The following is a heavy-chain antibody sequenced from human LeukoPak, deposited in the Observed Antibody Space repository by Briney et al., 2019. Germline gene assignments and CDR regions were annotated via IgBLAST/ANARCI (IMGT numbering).Heavy chain of an antibody. CDR2: ISSSGSNV. Sequence: PGGSLRLSCAASGFTLRSYEMNWVGQAPGKGLEWVSYISSSGSNVYYADSVKGRFTISRDNGQNSPYVQMNSLRAGDTAVYYCARELDRFDYWGQGTLVTVSS. CDR1: GFTLRSYE. V-gene: IGHV3-48*03. J-gene: IGHJ4*02. CDR3: ARELDRFDY.